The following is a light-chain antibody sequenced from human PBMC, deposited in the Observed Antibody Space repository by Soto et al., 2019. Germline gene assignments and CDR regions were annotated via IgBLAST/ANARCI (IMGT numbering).Light chain of an antibody. V-gene: IGLV2-11*01. CDR1: SSEVGSYYF. CDR2: DVT. CDR3: CSYAGSYTHL. J-gene: IGLJ1*01. Sequence: QSSLAQPRSASGPPGQSVTISCSGTSSEVGSYYFVSWYQQHPGNAPKIVIYDVTKRPSGVPDRCAGSKSGNTASLTISGLQAEDEADYYCCSYAGSYTHLFGTGTKVTVL.